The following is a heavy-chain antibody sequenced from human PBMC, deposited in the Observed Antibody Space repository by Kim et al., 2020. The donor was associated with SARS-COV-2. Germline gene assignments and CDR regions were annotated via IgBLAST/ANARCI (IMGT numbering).Heavy chain of an antibody. V-gene: IGHV2-5*02. D-gene: IGHD3-16*01. CDR1: GFSLTTTGVG. CDR3: AHRQPRGSPWALAYFDY. CDR2: IYWDDDK. J-gene: IGHJ4*02. Sequence: SGPTLVNPTQTLTLTCTFSGFSLTTTGVGVGWIRQPPGKALEWLAFIYWDDDKYYSPSLRSRLTITKDTSKKQVVLTLTNMDPVDTATYYCAHRQPRGSPWALAYFDYWGQGTLVTVSS.